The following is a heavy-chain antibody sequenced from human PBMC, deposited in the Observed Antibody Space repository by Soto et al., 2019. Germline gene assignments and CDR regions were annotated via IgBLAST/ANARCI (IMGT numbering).Heavy chain of an antibody. Sequence: SETLSLTCAVSGYSISSGYYWGWIRQPPGKGLEWIGSIYHSGSTHYNPSLKSRVTISVDTSKNQFSLKLSSVTAADTAVYYCARYYYDSSGYYPKYYFDYWGQGTLVTVSS. V-gene: IGHV4-38-2*01. CDR1: GYSISSGYY. J-gene: IGHJ4*02. CDR3: ARYYYDSSGYYPKYYFDY. CDR2: IYHSGST. D-gene: IGHD3-22*01.